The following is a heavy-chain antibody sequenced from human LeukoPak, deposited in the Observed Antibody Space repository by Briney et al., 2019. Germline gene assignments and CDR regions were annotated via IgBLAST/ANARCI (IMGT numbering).Heavy chain of an antibody. CDR2: ICSSGST. CDR1: GGSISSSPCY. CDR3: AMSPAPSYFDY. D-gene: IGHD5/OR15-5a*01. V-gene: IGHV4-39*07. J-gene: IGHJ4*02. Sequence: SETLSLTCTVSGGSISSSPCYWGWIRQPPGRELEWIGTICSSGSTYYNPSLRSRVTISVDTSKNQFSLKLSSVTAADTAVYYCAMSPAPSYFDYWGQGTLVTVSS.